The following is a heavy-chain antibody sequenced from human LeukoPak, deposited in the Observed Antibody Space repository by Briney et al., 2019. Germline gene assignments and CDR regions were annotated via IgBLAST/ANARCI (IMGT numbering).Heavy chain of an antibody. CDR3: ARRGSYYYDSSGLPTYYFDY. D-gene: IGHD3-22*01. CDR2: IYSGNT. J-gene: IGHJ4*02. Sequence: PSQTLSLTCAVSDGSLSNSYFWGWIRQPPGKGLEWIGTIYSGNTYYNPSLKSRVTISVDTSKNEVSLKLSSVTAADTAVYYCARRGSYYYDSSGLPTYYFDYWGKGTLVTVSS. V-gene: IGHV4-39*01. CDR1: DGSLSNSYF.